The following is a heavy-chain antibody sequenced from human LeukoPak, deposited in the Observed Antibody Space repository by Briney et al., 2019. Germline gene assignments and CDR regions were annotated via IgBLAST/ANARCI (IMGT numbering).Heavy chain of an antibody. CDR1: GYTFSGYY. CDR3: ARPLRVTMIRGAAFRASSDFDP. V-gene: IGHV1-2*02. Sequence: ASVKVSCKASGYTFSGYYIHWVRQAPGQGLEWMGWIDPNTGGTKYAQRFQDRVTMTRDTSISTAYMEVSRLRYDDTAVYYCARPLRVTMIRGAAFRASSDFDPWGQGTLVTVSS. J-gene: IGHJ5*02. CDR2: IDPNTGGT. D-gene: IGHD3-10*01.